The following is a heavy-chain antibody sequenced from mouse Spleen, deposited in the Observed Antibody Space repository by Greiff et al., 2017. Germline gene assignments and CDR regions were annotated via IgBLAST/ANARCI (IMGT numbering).Heavy chain of an antibody. CDR1: GYTFTSYT. CDR2: INPSSGYT. CDR3: AGTYRYAMDY. V-gene: IGHV1-4*01. J-gene: IGHJ4*01. Sequence: VKLMESGAELARPGASVKMSCKASGYTFTSYTMHWVKQRPGQGLEWIGYINPSSGYTKYNQKFKDKATLTADKSSSTAYMQLSSLTSEDSAVYYCAGTYRYAMDYWGQGTSVTVSS. D-gene: IGHD2-14*01.